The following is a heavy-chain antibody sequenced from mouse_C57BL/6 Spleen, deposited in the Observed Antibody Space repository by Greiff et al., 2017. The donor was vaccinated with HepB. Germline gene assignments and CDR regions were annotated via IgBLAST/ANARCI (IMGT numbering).Heavy chain of an antibody. V-gene: IGHV1-54*01. D-gene: IGHD2-5*01. CDR2: INPGSGGT. Sequence: VKLQESGAELVRPGTSVKVSCKASGYAFTNYLIEWVKQRPGQGLEWIGVINPGSGGTNYNEKFKGKATLTADKSSSTAYMQLSSLTSEDSAVYFCARSNYSNYVDYAMDYWGQGTSVTVSS. CDR1: GYAFTNYL. J-gene: IGHJ4*01. CDR3: ARSNYSNYVDYAMDY.